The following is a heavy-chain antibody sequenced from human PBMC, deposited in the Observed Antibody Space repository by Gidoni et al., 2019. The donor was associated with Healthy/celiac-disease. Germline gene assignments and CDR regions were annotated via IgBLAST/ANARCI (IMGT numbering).Heavy chain of an antibody. D-gene: IGHD6-13*01. CDR3: AKGLIAAAYYGAAEYFQH. V-gene: IGHV3-23*01. Sequence: EVQLLESGGGLVQPGGSLRLSCAASGFTFSSYAMSWVRQAPGKGLEWVSAISGSGGSTYYADSVKGRFTISRDNSKNTLYLQMNSLRAEDTAVYYCAKGLIAAAYYGAAEYFQHWGQGTLVTVSS. CDR1: GFTFSSYA. J-gene: IGHJ1*01. CDR2: ISGSGGST.